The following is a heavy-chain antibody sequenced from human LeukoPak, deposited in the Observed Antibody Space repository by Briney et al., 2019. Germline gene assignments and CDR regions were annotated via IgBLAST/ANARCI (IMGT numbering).Heavy chain of an antibody. CDR3: ARVLNPQLVGRLGGLDY. Sequence: ASVKVSCKASGYTFTSYYMNWVRQAPGQGLEWMGWINPNSGGTNYAQKFQGRVTMTRDTSISTAYMELSRLRSDDTAVYYCARVLNPQLVGRLGGLDYWGQGTLVTVSS. J-gene: IGHJ4*02. CDR1: GYTFTSYY. V-gene: IGHV1-2*02. CDR2: INPNSGGT. D-gene: IGHD6-13*01.